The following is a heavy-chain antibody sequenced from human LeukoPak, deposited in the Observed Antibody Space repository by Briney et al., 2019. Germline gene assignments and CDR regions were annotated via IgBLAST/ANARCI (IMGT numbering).Heavy chain of an antibody. CDR2: LYSNGNT. J-gene: IGHJ4*02. Sequence: GGSLRLSCAASGFTVSSKYMSWVRQAPGKGLEWVSTLYSNGNTYYADSVKGRFTISRDNSKNTLSLQMNSLRAEDTAVYYCARDRDSSGYEEPPSFDYWGQGTLVTVSS. V-gene: IGHV3-53*01. CDR3: ARDRDSSGYEEPPSFDY. D-gene: IGHD3-22*01. CDR1: GFTVSSKY.